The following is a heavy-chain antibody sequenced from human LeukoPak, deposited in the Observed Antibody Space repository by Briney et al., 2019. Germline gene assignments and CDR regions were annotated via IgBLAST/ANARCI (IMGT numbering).Heavy chain of an antibody. J-gene: IGHJ4*02. D-gene: IGHD1-26*01. V-gene: IGHV3-9*01. CDR2: LSWHSGSI. CDR3: AKETKVGENLYYFDY. CDR1: GFTFNDYA. Sequence: GRSLRLSCVASGFTFNDYAMHWVRQAPGKGLEWVSGLSWHSGSIGYADSVKGRFIISRDNAKNSLYLEMNSLRPEASALYYCAKETKVGENLYYFDYWGRGTLVTVSS.